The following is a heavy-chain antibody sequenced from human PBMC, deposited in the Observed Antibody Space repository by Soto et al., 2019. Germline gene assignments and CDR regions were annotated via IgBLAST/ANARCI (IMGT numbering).Heavy chain of an antibody. J-gene: IGHJ5*02. CDR1: GYTFTSYG. CDR3: ARGGLKDGDYVGWFDP. V-gene: IGHV1-18*01. CDR2: ISAYNGNT. D-gene: IGHD4-17*01. Sequence: ASVKVSCKASGYTFTSYGISWVRQAPGQGLEWMGWISAYNGNTNYAQKLQGRVTMTTDTSTSTAYMELRSLRSDDTAVYYCARGGLKDGDYVGWFDPWGQGTLVTVSS.